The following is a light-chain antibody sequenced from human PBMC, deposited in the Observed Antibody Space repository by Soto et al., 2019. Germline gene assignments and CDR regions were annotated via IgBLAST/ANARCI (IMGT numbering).Light chain of an antibody. CDR2: GAS. J-gene: IGKJ4*01. V-gene: IGKV3-15*01. Sequence: MSQPPATISMTQRDSDTLSCWASQSVSSNLAWYQQKPGQAPRLLIYGASTRASGIPARFSGSGSGADFTLTISSLQPEDFATYYCQQTKSFPLTFGGGTKVDIK. CDR3: QQTKSFPLT. CDR1: QSVSSN.